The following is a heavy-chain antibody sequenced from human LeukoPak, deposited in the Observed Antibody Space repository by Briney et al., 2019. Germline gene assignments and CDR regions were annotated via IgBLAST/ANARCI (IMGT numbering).Heavy chain of an antibody. Sequence: SETLSLTCTVSGGSISSSTYYWGWIRQPPGKGLQWIGSIYYSGSTYYNPSLKSRVTISVDTSKNQFSLKLSSVTAADTAVYYCARLSWFGELLSFYFDYWGQGTLVTVSS. CDR3: ARLSWFGELLSFYFDY. CDR1: GGSISSSTYY. D-gene: IGHD3-10*01. V-gene: IGHV4-39*01. J-gene: IGHJ4*02. CDR2: IYYSGST.